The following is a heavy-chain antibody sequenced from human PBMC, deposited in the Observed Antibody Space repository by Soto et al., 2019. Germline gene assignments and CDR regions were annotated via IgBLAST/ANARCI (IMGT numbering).Heavy chain of an antibody. V-gene: IGHV4-39*01. J-gene: IGHJ3*02. Sequence: KQSQTLSLTCTVSGGSISSSSYYWGWIRQPPGKGLEWIGSIYYSGSTYYNPSLKSRVTISVDTSKNQFSLKLSSVTAADTAVYYCARHQTYDYIWGSYLDDAFDIWGQGTMVTVSS. CDR2: IYYSGST. D-gene: IGHD3-16*02. CDR3: ARHQTYDYIWGSYLDDAFDI. CDR1: GGSISSSSYY.